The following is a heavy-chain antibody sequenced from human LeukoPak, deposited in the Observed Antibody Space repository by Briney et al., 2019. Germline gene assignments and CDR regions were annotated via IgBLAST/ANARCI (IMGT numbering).Heavy chain of an antibody. J-gene: IGHJ4*02. V-gene: IGHV1-46*01. Sequence: ASVKVSCKASGYTFTSYYMHWVRQAPGQGLEWMGIINPSGGSTSYAQKFQGRVTMTRDMSTSTVYMELSSLRSEDTAVYYCARERLGPYDSSGYYSDLDYWGQGTLVTVSS. CDR3: ARERLGPYDSSGYYSDLDY. CDR2: INPSGGST. D-gene: IGHD3-22*01. CDR1: GYTFTSYY.